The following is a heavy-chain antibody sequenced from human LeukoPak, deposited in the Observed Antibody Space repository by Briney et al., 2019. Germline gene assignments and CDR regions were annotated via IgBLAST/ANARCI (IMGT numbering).Heavy chain of an antibody. V-gene: IGHV4-39*01. CDR1: GGSISSSSYY. D-gene: IGHD3-22*01. CDR2: IYYSGST. Sequence: PSETLSLTCTVSGGSISSSSYYWGWIRQPPGKGLEWIGSIYYSGSTYYNPSLKSRVTISVDTSKNQFSLKLSSVTAADTAVYYCATGGTGYNYADYWGQGTLVTVSS. J-gene: IGHJ4*02. CDR3: ATGGTGYNYADY.